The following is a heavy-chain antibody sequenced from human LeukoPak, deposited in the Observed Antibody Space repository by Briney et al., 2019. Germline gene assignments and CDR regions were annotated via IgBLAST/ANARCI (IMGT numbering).Heavy chain of an antibody. CDR2: INPNSGGT. V-gene: IGHV1-2*04. CDR3: ARGPLRGPGAFDI. D-gene: IGHD4-17*01. J-gene: IGHJ3*02. CDR1: GYTFTGYY. Sequence: GASVKVSCKASGYTFTGYYMHWVRQAPGQGLEWMGWINPNSGGTNYAQKFQGWVTMTRNTSISTAYMELSRLRSDDTAVYYCARGPLRGPGAFDIWGQGTMVTVSS.